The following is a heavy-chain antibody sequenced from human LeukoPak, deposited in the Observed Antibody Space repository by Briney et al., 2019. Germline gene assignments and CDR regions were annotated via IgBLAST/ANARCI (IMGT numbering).Heavy chain of an antibody. CDR2: IDPSGGST. D-gene: IGHD2-21*02. J-gene: IGHJ4*02. CDR1: GDTFTNYY. Sequence: ASVKVSCKASGDTFTNYYIHWVRQAPGQGLEWMGIIDPSGGSTRYAQRFPGRVTTTSDTSTSTVYMELSSLRPDDTAVYYCASVNINCGGDCYKFDSWGQGTLVTVSS. V-gene: IGHV1-46*01. CDR3: ASVNINCGGDCYKFDS.